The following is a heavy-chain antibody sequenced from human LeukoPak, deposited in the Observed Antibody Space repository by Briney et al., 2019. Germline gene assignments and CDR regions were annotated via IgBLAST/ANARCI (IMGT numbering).Heavy chain of an antibody. J-gene: IGHJ4*02. CDR2: ISYDGSNK. CDR1: GFTFSSYA. D-gene: IGHD3-9*01. CDR3: ARDRGSYYDILTGYSSFDY. Sequence: GGSLRLSCAASGFTFSSYAMHWVRQAPGKGLEWVAVISYDGSNKYYADSVKGRFTISRDNSKNTLYLQMNSLRAEDTAVYYCARDRGSYYDILTGYSSFDYWGQGTLVTVPS. V-gene: IGHV3-30-3*01.